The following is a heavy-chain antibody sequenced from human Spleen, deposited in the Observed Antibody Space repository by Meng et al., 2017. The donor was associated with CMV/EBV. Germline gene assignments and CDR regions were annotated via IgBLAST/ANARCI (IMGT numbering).Heavy chain of an antibody. V-gene: IGHV1-69*10. CDR3: TRGPFSPPGWFDP. Sequence: KASGDTFSSDAIIWVRQAPGQGLEWMGGIIPVLGVANSAQKFQGRVTITADKSTSTAYIELSSLRSDDTAVYYCTRGPFSPPGWFDPWGQGTLVTVSS. J-gene: IGHJ5*02. CDR2: IIPVLGVA. CDR1: GDTFSSDA.